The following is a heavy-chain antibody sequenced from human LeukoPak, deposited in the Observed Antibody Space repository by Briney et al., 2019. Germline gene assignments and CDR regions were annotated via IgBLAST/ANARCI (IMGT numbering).Heavy chain of an antibody. CDR2: INHSGST. Sequence: KTSETLSLTCAVYGGSFSGYYWSWIRQPPGKGLEWIGEINHSGSTNYNPSLKSRVTISVDTSKNQFSLKLSSVTAADTAVYYCARDPGNSYGSDYRGQGTLVTVSS. V-gene: IGHV4-34*01. D-gene: IGHD5-18*01. CDR1: GGSFSGYY. CDR3: ARDPGNSYGSDY. J-gene: IGHJ4*02.